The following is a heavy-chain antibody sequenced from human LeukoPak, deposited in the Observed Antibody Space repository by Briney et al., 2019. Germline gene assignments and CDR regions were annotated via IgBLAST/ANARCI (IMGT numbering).Heavy chain of an antibody. CDR2: IYSSGDT. D-gene: IGHD3-10*01. V-gene: IGHV3-53*01. J-gene: IGHJ5*02. CDR3: ARVIYGSGTYYKGWFDP. Sequence: GSLRLSCAASGSNVSSNYMSWVRQAPGKGLEWVSVIYSSGDTYYADSVKGRFTISRDNSKNMLYLQMNGLRAEDTAVYYCARVIYGSGTYYKGWFDPWGQGTLVTVSS. CDR1: GSNVSSNY.